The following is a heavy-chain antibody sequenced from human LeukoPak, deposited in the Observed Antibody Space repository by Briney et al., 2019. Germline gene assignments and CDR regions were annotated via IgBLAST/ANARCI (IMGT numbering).Heavy chain of an antibody. V-gene: IGHV3-21*01. CDR2: ISSSSSYI. CDR3: ARDHPKKDAFDI. CDR1: GFTFSSYS. Sequence: PGGSLRLSCAASGFTFSSYSMNWVRQAPGKGLEWVSSISSSSSYIYYADSVKGRFTISRDNAKNSLYLQMNSLRAEDTAVYYCARDHPKKDAFDIWGQGTMVTVSS. J-gene: IGHJ3*02.